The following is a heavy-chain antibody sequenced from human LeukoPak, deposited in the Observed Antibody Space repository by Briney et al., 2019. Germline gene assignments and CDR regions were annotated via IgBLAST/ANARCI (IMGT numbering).Heavy chain of an antibody. CDR1: GFTFSSYS. CDR3: AKDKLRIMITFGGANPTCDAFDI. J-gene: IGHJ3*02. V-gene: IGHV3-23*01. D-gene: IGHD3-16*01. CDR2: ISGSGGSK. Sequence: HSGGSLRLSCAASGFTFSSYSMSWVRQPPGKGLEWVSPISGSGGSKYYADSVKGRFTISRANSKNTLYLQMNSLRAEDTAVYYCAKDKLRIMITFGGANPTCDAFDIWGQGTMVTVSS.